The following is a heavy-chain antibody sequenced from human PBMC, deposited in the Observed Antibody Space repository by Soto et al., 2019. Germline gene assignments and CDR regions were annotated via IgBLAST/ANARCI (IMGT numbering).Heavy chain of an antibody. CDR2: IIPIFGTA. J-gene: IGHJ4*02. CDR1: GGTFSSYA. CDR3: ARVGLGMDRRAY. Sequence: QVQLVQSGAEVKKPGSSVKVSCKASGGTFSSYAISWVRQAPGQGLEWMGGIIPIFGTANYAQKFQGRVTITADEATSTAYMELSSLRSEDTAVYYWARVGLGMDRRAYWGQGTLVTVSS. D-gene: IGHD5-12*01. V-gene: IGHV1-69*12.